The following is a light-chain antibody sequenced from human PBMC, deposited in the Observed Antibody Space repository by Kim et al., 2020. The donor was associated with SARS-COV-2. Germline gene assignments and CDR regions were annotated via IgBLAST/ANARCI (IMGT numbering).Light chain of an antibody. CDR2: GAS. Sequence: IVMTQSPATLSVSPGERATLSCRASQSVSSNLAWYQQKPGQAPRLLIYGASTRATGIPARFSGSGSGTEFTLTISSLQSEDFAVYYCQQYNNRPPLTFGGGTKREIK. CDR1: QSVSSN. CDR3: QQYNNRPPLT. J-gene: IGKJ4*01. V-gene: IGKV3-15*01.